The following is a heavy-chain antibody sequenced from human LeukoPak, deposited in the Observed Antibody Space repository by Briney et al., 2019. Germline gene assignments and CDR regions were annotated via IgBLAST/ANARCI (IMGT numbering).Heavy chain of an antibody. CDR1: GYSFTNYW. CDR2: IYPGDSDP. Sequence: GESLKISCKGSGYSFTNYWIAWVRQMPGKGLEWMGIIYPGDSDPRYSPSFQGQLPISADKSISTAYQQWSSLKASDTAMYYCARHLIQGAVTTALDYWGQGTLVTVSS. CDR3: ARHLIQGAVTTALDY. V-gene: IGHV5-51*01. J-gene: IGHJ4*02. D-gene: IGHD4-17*01.